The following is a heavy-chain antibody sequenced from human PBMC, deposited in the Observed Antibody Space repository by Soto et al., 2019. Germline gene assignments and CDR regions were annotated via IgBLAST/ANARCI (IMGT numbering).Heavy chain of an antibody. CDR3: AKLGSSSWSPHYYFDY. CDR1: GFTFNNYA. J-gene: IGHJ4*02. CDR2: ITDSGDDT. V-gene: IGHV3-23*01. D-gene: IGHD2-2*01. Sequence: GGSLRLSCAASGFTFNNYAMGWVRQATGKGLEWVSAITDSGDDTYYIDSVKGRFTISRDNSKSTLYLQMNSLRAEDTAIYYCAKLGSSSWSPHYYFDYWGQGTLVTVSS.